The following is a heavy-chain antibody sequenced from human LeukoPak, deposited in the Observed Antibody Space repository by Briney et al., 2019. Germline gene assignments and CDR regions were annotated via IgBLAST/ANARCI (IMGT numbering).Heavy chain of an antibody. J-gene: IGHJ4*02. CDR2: MNPNSGNT. V-gene: IGHV1-8*01. Sequence: ASAKVSCKASGYTFTSYDINWMRQATGQGLEWMGWMNPNSGNTGYAQKFQGRVTMTRNTSISTAYMELSSLRSEDTAVYYCARSIETLTYSSSWYFPVDYWGQGTLVTVSS. CDR1: GYTFTSYD. D-gene: IGHD6-13*01. CDR3: ARSIETLTYSSSWYFPVDY.